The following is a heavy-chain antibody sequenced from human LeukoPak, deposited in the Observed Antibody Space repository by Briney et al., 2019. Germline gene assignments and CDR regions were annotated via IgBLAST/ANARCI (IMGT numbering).Heavy chain of an antibody. V-gene: IGHV4-59*01. CDR3: ARDKALRNWYFDL. CDR2: ILNTGSA. CDR1: GASISSYY. J-gene: IGHJ2*01. Sequence: SETLSLTCTVSGASISSYYWGWIRQPPGKGLEWIGYILNTGSANYNPSLKSRVTISIDTSKNQFSLKLTSVTAADTAVYYCARDKALRNWYFDLWGRGTLATVSS.